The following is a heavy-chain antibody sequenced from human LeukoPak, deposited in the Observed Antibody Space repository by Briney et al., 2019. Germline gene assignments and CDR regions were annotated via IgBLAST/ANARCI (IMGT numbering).Heavy chain of an antibody. V-gene: IGHV3-30*02. CDR1: GFTFSNAW. CDR3: AKDMGYTFGHAFDY. J-gene: IGHJ4*02. Sequence: GGSLRLSCEASGFTFSNAWMTWVRQAPGKGLEWVAFIRYDGSNKYYADSVKGRFTISRDNSKNTLYLQMNSLRAEDTAVYYCAKDMGYTFGHAFDYWGQGALVTVSS. CDR2: IRYDGSNK. D-gene: IGHD5-18*01.